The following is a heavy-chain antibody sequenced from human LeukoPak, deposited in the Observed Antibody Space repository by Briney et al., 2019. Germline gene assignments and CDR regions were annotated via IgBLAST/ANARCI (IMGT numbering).Heavy chain of an antibody. CDR1: GGSISSYY. Sequence: PSETLSLTCTVSGGSISSYYWSWIRQPPGKGLEWIGYIYYSGSTNYNPSLKSRVTISVDMSKNQFSLKLTSVTAADTAVYYCARTRSYYYGSGSYKDYWGQGTLVTVSS. CDR3: ARTRSYYYGSGSYKDY. V-gene: IGHV4-59*01. CDR2: IYYSGST. D-gene: IGHD3-10*01. J-gene: IGHJ4*02.